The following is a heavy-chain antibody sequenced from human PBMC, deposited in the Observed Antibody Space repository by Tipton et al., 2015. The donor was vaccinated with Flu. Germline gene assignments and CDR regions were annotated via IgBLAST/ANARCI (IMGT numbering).Heavy chain of an antibody. CDR3: ARGSGYAGDY. Sequence: QLVQSGAEVKKPGASVKVSCKASGFSFANFGINWMRQAPGQGLEWMGWVSLYNGDTRFSQNVQGRVAMTTGTSTGTAYMELRNLRSDDTAVYYCARGSGYAGDYWGQGTLVTVSS. J-gene: IGHJ4*02. V-gene: IGHV1-18*01. CDR1: GFSFANFG. CDR2: VSLYNGDT. D-gene: IGHD5-12*01.